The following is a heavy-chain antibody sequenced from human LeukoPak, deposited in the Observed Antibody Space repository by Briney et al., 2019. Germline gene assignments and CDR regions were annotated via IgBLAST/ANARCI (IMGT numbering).Heavy chain of an antibody. Sequence: PSETLSLTCAVYGGSFSGYYWSWIRQPPGKGLEWIGEINHSGSTNYNPSLKSRVTISVDTSKNQFSLKLSSVTAADTAVYYCARGGRHYYDSSGCIDYWGQGTLVTVSS. CDR2: INHSGST. CDR1: GGSFSGYY. D-gene: IGHD3-22*01. CDR3: ARGGRHYYDSSGCIDY. V-gene: IGHV4-34*01. J-gene: IGHJ4*02.